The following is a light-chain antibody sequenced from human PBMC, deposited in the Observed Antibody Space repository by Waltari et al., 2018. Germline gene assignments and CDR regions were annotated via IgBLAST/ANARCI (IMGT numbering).Light chain of an antibody. CDR3: MQATNWPLT. CDR1: QSLVHTDGHTY. CDR2: KVS. V-gene: IGKV2-30*02. Sequence: DVVMTQSPLSLPVSLGQPASISCRSSQSLVHTDGHTYLNWFQQRPGQSPRRLIYKVSNRDSGVPDRFSGSGSDTDFTLKISRVEAEDVGIYYCMQATNWPLTFGQGTKVEIQ. J-gene: IGKJ1*01.